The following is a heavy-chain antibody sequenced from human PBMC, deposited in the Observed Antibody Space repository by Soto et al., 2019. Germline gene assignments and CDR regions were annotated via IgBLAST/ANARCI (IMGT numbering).Heavy chain of an antibody. CDR1: GFTFSNYA. Sequence: SLRLSCAASGFTFSNYAMHWVRQAPGKGLEYVSGISSNGGTTYYANSVKGRFTISRDNSKKTLYLQMGSLRAEDMAVYYCVKDFDYADGYWGQGTLVTVSS. D-gene: IGHD4-17*01. CDR3: VKDFDYADGY. J-gene: IGHJ4*02. CDR2: ISSNGGTT. V-gene: IGHV3-64*01.